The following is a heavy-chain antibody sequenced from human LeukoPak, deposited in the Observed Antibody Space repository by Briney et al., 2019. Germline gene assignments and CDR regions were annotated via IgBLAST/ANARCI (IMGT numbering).Heavy chain of an antibody. J-gene: IGHJ1*01. V-gene: IGHV3-11*04. CDR1: GFTFSDYY. CDR2: ISSSSSTI. D-gene: IGHD4-17*01. CDR3: ATTNMDGDYPFFFQH. Sequence: GGSLRLSCAASGFTFSDYYMSWIRQAPGKGLEWVSYISSSSSTIYYADSVKGRFTISRDNAKNSLYLQMNSLRVEDTAVYYCATTNMDGDYPFFFQHWGQGTLVTVSS.